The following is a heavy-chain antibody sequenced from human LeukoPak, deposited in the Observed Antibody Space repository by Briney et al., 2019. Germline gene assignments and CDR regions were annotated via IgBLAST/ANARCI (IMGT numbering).Heavy chain of an antibody. CDR1: SGSFSGYY. CDR3: ARAPPTQNYFDY. CDR2: INHSGST. D-gene: IGHD4-11*01. J-gene: IGHJ4*02. Sequence: SETLSLTCAVYSGSFSGYYWSWIRQPPGKGLEWIGEINHSGSTNYNPSLKSRVTISVDTSKNQFSLKLSSVTAADTAVYCCARAPPTQNYFDYWGQGTLVTVSS. V-gene: IGHV4-34*01.